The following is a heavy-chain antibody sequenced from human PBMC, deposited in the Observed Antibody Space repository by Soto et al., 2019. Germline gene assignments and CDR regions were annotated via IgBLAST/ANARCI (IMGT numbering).Heavy chain of an antibody. V-gene: IGHV4-31*03. J-gene: IGHJ6*03. CDR2: IYYSGST. Sequence: SETLSLTCTVSGGSISRGGYYWSWIRQHPGKGLEWIGYIYYSGSTYYNPSLKSRVTISVDTSKNQFSLKLSSVTAADTAVYYCARDRGYGDYVTGYYYYMDVWGKGTTVTVSS. CDR3: ARDRGYGDYVTGYYYYMDV. D-gene: IGHD4-17*01. CDR1: GGSISRGGYY.